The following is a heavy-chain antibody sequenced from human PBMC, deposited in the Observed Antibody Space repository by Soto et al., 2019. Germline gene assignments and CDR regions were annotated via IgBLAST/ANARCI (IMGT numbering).Heavy chain of an antibody. J-gene: IGHJ6*02. D-gene: IGHD3-10*01. CDR1: GGSFCGYY. CDR3: ARHEQAKKYYYGSGSYYNYYGMDV. Sequence: SATLSLTCAVYGGSFCGYYWTWICEPPGTGLEWIGEINHSGSTNYNPSLKSRVTISVDTSKNQFSLKLSSVTAADTAVYYCARHEQAKKYYYGSGSYYNYYGMDVWGQGTTVT. CDR2: INHSGST. V-gene: IGHV4-34*01.